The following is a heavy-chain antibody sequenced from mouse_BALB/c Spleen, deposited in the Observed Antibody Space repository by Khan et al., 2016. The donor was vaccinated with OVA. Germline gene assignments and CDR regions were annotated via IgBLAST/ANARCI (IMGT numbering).Heavy chain of an antibody. CDR3: VRDGAYHRNDGWFAY. D-gene: IGHD2-14*01. V-gene: IGHV1-4*01. J-gene: IGHJ3*01. Sequence: QVQLKESGAELARPGASVKMSCKASGYTFTSYTIHWIKKRPGQGLEWIGYINPSNGYTNYNQKFKDKATLTTAKSSTTAYLQLSSLTSDDSAVYNCVRDGAYHRNDGWFAYWGQGTLVTVSA. CDR2: INPSNGYT. CDR1: GYTFTSYT.